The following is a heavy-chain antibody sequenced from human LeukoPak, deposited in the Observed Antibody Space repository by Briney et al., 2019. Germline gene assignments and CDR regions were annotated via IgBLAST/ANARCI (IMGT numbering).Heavy chain of an antibody. J-gene: IGHJ4*02. CDR3: AKDLIHYYDSSGYFDY. CDR2: ISWNSGSI. Sequence: GGSLRLSCAASGFTFDDYAMHWVRQAPGKGLEWVSGISWNSGSIGYADSVKGRFTISRDNAKNSLYLQMNSLRAEDTALYYCAKDLIHYYDSSGYFDYWGQGTLVTVSS. CDR1: GFTFDDYA. V-gene: IGHV3-9*01. D-gene: IGHD3-22*01.